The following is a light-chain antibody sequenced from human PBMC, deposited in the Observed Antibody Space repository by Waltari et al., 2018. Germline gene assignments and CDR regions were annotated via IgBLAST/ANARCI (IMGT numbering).Light chain of an antibody. V-gene: IGKV2-28*01. J-gene: IGKJ2*01. Sequence: EIVMTQSPLSLPATPGEPASISCRSSQSLLHSNGNKYVDWYLQKPGQSPQHLIYLGSIRASGVPDRFSGSGSGTHFTLKISRVEAEDVGVYYCMQGLQTSYTFGQGTRLEI. CDR1: QSLLHSNGNKY. CDR2: LGS. CDR3: MQGLQTSYT.